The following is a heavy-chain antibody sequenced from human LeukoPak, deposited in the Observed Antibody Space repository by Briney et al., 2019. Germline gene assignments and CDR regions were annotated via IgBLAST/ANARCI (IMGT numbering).Heavy chain of an antibody. CDR3: ARDVYYYDSSGYYYRLDAFDI. CDR1: GGTFSSYA. J-gene: IGHJ3*02. Sequence: SVKVSCKAPGGTFSSYAISWVRQAPGQGLEWMGRIIPIFGTANYAQKFQGRVTITTDESTSTAYMELSSLRSEDTAVYYCARDVYYYDSSGYYYRLDAFDIWGQGTMVTVSS. V-gene: IGHV1-69*05. D-gene: IGHD3-22*01. CDR2: IIPIFGTA.